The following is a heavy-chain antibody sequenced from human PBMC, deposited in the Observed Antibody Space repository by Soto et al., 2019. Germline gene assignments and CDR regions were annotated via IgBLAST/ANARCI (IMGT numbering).Heavy chain of an antibody. J-gene: IGHJ4*02. D-gene: IGHD4-17*01. Sequence: SETLSLTCAVYGGSFSGYYWSWIRQPPGKGLEWIGEINHSGSTNYNPSLKSRVTISVDTSKNQFSLKLSSVTAADTAVYYCAGGTTVTTYHYWGQGTPVTVSS. CDR3: AGGTTVTTYHY. CDR2: INHSGST. V-gene: IGHV4-34*01. CDR1: GGSFSGYY.